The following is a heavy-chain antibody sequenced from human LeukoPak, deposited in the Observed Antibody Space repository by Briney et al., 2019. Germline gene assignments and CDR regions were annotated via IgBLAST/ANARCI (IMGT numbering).Heavy chain of an antibody. V-gene: IGHV1-69*05. Sequence: SVKVSCKASGGTFSSYAISWVGQAPGQGLEWMGGIIPIFGTANYAQKFQGRVTITTDESTSTAYMELSSLRSEDTAVYYCAGSGYYYDSRYMDVWGKGTTVTVSS. J-gene: IGHJ6*03. CDR3: AGSGYYYDSRYMDV. CDR1: GGTFSSYA. CDR2: IIPIFGTA. D-gene: IGHD3-22*01.